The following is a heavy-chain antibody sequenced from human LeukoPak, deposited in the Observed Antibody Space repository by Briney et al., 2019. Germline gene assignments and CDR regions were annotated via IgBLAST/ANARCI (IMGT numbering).Heavy chain of an antibody. CDR1: GVTFSSYT. J-gene: IGHJ6*03. V-gene: IGHV1-69*04. Sequence: SVKVSCKASGVTFSSYTISWVRQAPGQGLEWMGRIIPILGIANYAQKFQGRVTITADKSTSTAYMELSSLRSEDTAVYYCAREGPYSSGWYGDYYYYMDVWGKGTTVTVSS. D-gene: IGHD6-19*01. CDR2: IIPILGIA. CDR3: AREGPYSSGWYGDYYYYMDV.